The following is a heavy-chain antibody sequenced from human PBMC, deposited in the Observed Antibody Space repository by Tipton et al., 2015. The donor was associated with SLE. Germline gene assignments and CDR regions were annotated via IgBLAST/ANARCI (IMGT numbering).Heavy chain of an antibody. CDR2: IQYDGTNK. CDR1: GFTFSYYG. J-gene: IGHJ6*03. V-gene: IGHV3-30*02. Sequence: SLRLSCAASGFTFSYYGMHWVRQAPGKGLEWVAFIQYDGTNKYYTDSVKGRFTVSRDNARNTLYLQMNSLRTEDTAVYYCTRDYVEVISYRQVFYYYYMGLWGTGTTVTVSS. D-gene: IGHD2-21*01. CDR3: TRDYVEVISYRQVFYYYYMGL.